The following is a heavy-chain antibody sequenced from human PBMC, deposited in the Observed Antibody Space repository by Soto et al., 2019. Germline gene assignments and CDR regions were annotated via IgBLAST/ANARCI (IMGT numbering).Heavy chain of an antibody. V-gene: IGHV1-3*01. CDR2: LNPKTGNI. J-gene: IGHJ5*02. D-gene: IGHD5-12*01. Sequence: QAQLVQSGAEVKRPGASVKVSCRASGYTFVDYALHWVRQAPGQGLEWVGWLNPKTGNIKYSHKFEDRVSITRDTATSTAYVELRGHRSEDTAVYFCSREAIVAENWFDPWGQGTLVTVSS. CDR1: GYTFVDYA. CDR3: SREAIVAENWFDP.